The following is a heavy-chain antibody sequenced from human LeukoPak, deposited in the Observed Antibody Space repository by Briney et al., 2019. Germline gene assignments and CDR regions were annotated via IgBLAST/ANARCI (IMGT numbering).Heavy chain of an antibody. Sequence: PGGSLRLSCAASGFTFSSYSMIWVRQAPGKGLEWVSSISSSSRYRYYADSVKGRFTISRDNAKNSLHLQMNSLRAEDTAVYYCARDFRGESRYYFDYWGQGTLVTVSS. V-gene: IGHV3-21*01. CDR3: ARDFRGESRYYFDY. J-gene: IGHJ4*02. CDR1: GFTFSSYS. D-gene: IGHD7-27*01. CDR2: ISSSSRYR.